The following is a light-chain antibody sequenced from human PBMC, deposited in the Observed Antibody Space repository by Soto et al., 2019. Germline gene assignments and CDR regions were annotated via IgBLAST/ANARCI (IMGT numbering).Light chain of an antibody. V-gene: IGKV1-5*03. CDR3: QQYDTYWK. CDR1: QYISSW. J-gene: IGKJ1*01. Sequence: DIQMTQSPSTLSASVGDRVTITCRASQYISSWLAWYQQKPGKAPKLLIYKASSLESGVPSRFSGSGSGTEFTLTISSLQPDDFATYYCQQYDTYWKFGQGTKV. CDR2: KAS.